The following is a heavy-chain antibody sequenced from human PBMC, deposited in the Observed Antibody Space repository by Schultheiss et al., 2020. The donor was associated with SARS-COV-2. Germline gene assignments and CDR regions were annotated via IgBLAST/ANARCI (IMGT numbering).Heavy chain of an antibody. CDR1: GGSISSYY. D-gene: IGHD3-10*01. Sequence: SETLSLTCTVSGGSISSYYWSWIRQPAGKGLEWIGRIYTSGSTNYNPSLKSRVTISVDTSKNQFSLKLSSVTAADTAVYYCARGGRYYYANWFDPWGQGTLVTVSS. CDR2: IYTSGST. V-gene: IGHV4-4*07. J-gene: IGHJ5*02. CDR3: ARGGRYYYANWFDP.